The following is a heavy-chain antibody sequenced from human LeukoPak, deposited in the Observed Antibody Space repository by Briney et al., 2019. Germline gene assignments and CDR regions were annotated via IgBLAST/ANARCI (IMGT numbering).Heavy chain of an antibody. D-gene: IGHD6-19*01. CDR1: GFTFSSYE. J-gene: IGHJ4*02. Sequence: GSLRLSCAASGFTFSSYEMNWVRQAPGKGLEWVSYISSGSTIYDAGSVKGRFTISRDNAKNSLYLQMNSLRAEDTAVYYCARESIAVAGAPFDYWGQGTLVTVSS. V-gene: IGHV3-48*03. CDR2: ISSGSTI. CDR3: ARESIAVAGAPFDY.